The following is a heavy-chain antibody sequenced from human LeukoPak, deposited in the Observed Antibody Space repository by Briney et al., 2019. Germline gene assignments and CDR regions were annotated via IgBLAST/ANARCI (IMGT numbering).Heavy chain of an antibody. J-gene: IGHJ4*02. V-gene: IGHV3-30*02. CDR1: GFTFSSYG. Sequence: GGSLRLSCVASGFTFSSYGMHWVRQAPGKGLEWVAVIWYDGSNAYYVDSVKGRFTISRDNSKNTLYLQMNSLRAEDTAVYYCAKDRYSYAFEYFDSWGQGTLVTVSS. D-gene: IGHD5-18*01. CDR3: AKDRYSYAFEYFDS. CDR2: IWYDGSNA.